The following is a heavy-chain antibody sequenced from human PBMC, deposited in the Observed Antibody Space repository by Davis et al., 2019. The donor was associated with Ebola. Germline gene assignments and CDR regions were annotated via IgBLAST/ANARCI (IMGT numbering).Heavy chain of an antibody. D-gene: IGHD2-8*02. CDR1: GGTFSYYA. CDR2: IIAIFGTT. J-gene: IGHJ5*01. CDR3: ARGTVGYCTAGVCYGETYYLDS. V-gene: IGHV1-69*13. Sequence: SVPVSCKVSGGTFSYYAISWVRQPPGQGPEWMGGIIAIFGTTNYAQKFQGRVTITADESTNTVYMELGSLRSEDTAVYYCARGTVGYCTAGVCYGETYYLDSWGQGALVTVSS.